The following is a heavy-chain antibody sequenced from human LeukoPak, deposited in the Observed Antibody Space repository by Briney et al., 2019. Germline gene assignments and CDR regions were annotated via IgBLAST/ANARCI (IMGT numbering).Heavy chain of an antibody. CDR2: IYYSGST. CDR3: ARVGYSYARSYFDY. V-gene: IGHV4-39*07. D-gene: IGHD5-18*01. CDR1: GGSISSSSYY. J-gene: IGHJ4*02. Sequence: KPSETLSLTCTVSGGSISSSSYYWGWIRQPPGKGLEWIGSIYYSGSTNYNPSLKSRVTISVDTSKNQFSLKLSSVTAADTAVYYCARVGYSYARSYFDYWGQGTLVTVSS.